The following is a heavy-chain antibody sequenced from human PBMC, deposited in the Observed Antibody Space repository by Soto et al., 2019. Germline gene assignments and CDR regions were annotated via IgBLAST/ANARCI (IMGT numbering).Heavy chain of an antibody. CDR3: ARERTRSVITTDAFDI. CDR2: IKQDGSEK. D-gene: IGHD3-22*01. V-gene: IGHV3-7*01. CDR1: GFTFSSYW. J-gene: IGHJ3*02. Sequence: GGSLRLSCAASGFTFSSYWMSWVRQAPGKGLEWVANIKQDGSEKYYVDSVKGRFTISRDNAKNSLYLQMNSLRAEDTAVYYCARERTRSVITTDAFDIWGQGTMVTVSS.